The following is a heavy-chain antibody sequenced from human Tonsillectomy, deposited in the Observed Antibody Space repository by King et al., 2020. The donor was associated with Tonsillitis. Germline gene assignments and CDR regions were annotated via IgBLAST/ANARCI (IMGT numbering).Heavy chain of an antibody. CDR3: ARDPLQYFDSSGQSAFDI. V-gene: IGHV1-18*01. D-gene: IGHD3-22*01. Sequence: VQLVESGAAVKKPGASVKVSCKASGYTFTTYGFTWVRQAPGQGLEWMGWISAYNGDTNYAQNLQGRVTMTTDTSTSTAYMELRGLRSDDTAVYYCARDPLQYFDSSGQSAFDIWGQGTMVTVSS. J-gene: IGHJ3*02. CDR2: ISAYNGDT. CDR1: GYTFTTYG.